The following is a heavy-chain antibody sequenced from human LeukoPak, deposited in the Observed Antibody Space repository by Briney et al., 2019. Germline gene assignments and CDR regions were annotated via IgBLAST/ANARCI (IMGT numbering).Heavy chain of an antibody. CDR1: GFIFSNSD. CDR3: AKDSARGVTTVVSFDY. V-gene: IGHV3-21*01. J-gene: IGHJ4*02. CDR2: ISSSGSII. D-gene: IGHD4-23*01. Sequence: GGSLGLSCTVSGFIFSNSDMNWVRQAPGKGLEWVSSISSSGSIIYYADSVKGRFTISRDNSKNTLYLQMNSLRAEDTAVYYCAKDSARGVTTVVSFDYWGQGTLVTVSS.